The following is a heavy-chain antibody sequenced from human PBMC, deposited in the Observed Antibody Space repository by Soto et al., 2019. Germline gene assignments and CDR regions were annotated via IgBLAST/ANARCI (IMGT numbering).Heavy chain of an antibody. V-gene: IGHV3-21*01. D-gene: IGHD2-2*02. CDR2: ISSSSSYI. CDR1: GFTFSSYS. J-gene: IGHJ6*02. CDR3: ARADCSSTSCYRYYYYGMDV. Sequence: EVQLVESGGGLVKPGGSLRLSCAASGFTFSSYSMNWVRQAPGKGLEWVSSISSSSSYIYYADSVKGRFTISRDNAKNSLYLQINSLRAEDTAVYYCARADCSSTSCYRYYYYGMDVWGQGTTVTVSS.